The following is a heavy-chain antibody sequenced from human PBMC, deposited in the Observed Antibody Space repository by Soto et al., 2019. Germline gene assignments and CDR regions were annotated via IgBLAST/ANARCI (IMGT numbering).Heavy chain of an antibody. J-gene: IGHJ6*02. CDR3: ARGHESRDYYSYYYGMDV. CDR2: FYYSGST. Sequence: SETLSLTCIVSGVSITSYYWSWIRQPPGKGLEWIGYFYYSGSTNYNPSLKSRVTISVDTSKNQFSLKLSSVTAADTAVYYCARGHESRDYYSYYYGMDVWGQGTTVTVSS. D-gene: IGHD3-22*01. V-gene: IGHV4-59*01. CDR1: GVSITSYY.